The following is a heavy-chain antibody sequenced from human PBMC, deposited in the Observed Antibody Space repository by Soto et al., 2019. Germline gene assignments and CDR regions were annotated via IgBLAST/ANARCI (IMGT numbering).Heavy chain of an antibody. J-gene: IGHJ5*02. CDR3: ARDLAAGDL. CDR2: INPMGGST. D-gene: IGHD6-13*01. V-gene: IGHV1-46*01. CDR1: GYTFINYY. Sequence: GASVKVSCNASGYTFINYYIHWVRQAPGQGLEWMAIINPMGGSTNYAQEFQGRVTLTSDTSTSTVYMELSSLRFEDTALFYCARDLAAGDLWGQGTLVTVSS.